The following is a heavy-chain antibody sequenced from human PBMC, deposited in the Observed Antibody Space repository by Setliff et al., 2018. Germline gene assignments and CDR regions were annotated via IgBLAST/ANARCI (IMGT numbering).Heavy chain of an antibody. Sequence: SQTLSLTCAVSGVSISDGHFWGWIRQPPGKGLEWIGSIDRTGNRYYNSPLRSRVTLSIDMSGNEFSLELRSMTAADTAMHYCARRDEYLQFREFFDFWGQGILVTVS. CDR1: GVSISDGHF. J-gene: IGHJ4*02. D-gene: IGHD3-10*01. V-gene: IGHV4-38-2*01. CDR2: IDRTGNR. CDR3: ARRDEYLQFREFFDF.